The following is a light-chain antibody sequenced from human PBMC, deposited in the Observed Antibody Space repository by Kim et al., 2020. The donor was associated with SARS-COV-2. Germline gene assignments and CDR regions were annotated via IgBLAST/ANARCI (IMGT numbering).Light chain of an antibody. CDR2: STS. V-gene: IGLV7-43*01. J-gene: IGLJ2*01. Sequence: QAAVTQEPSLTVSPGGTVTLTCASSTGAVTAGNFPNWFQQKPGQAPRPLLYSTSNKHSWTPARFSGSLLGDKAALTLSGVQPEDEADYYCLLYYGGTQLLFGGGTKLTVL. CDR1: TGAVTAGNF. CDR3: LLYYGGTQLL.